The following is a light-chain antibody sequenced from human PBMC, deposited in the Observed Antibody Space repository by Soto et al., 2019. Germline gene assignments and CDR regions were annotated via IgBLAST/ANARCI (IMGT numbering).Light chain of an antibody. Sequence: EIVMTQSPATLSVSPGERATLSCRASQSVSSNLAWYQQKPGQAPRLLIYGASTKATGIPARFSGSGSGTEFPLTISSRQAEDFAVYSCQQYNNWPPWTFGEGTKVEIK. CDR3: QQYNNWPPWT. J-gene: IGKJ1*01. CDR1: QSVSSN. CDR2: GAS. V-gene: IGKV3-15*01.